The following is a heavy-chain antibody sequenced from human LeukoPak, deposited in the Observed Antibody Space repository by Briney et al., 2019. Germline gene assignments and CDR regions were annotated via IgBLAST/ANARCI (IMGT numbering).Heavy chain of an antibody. CDR3: ARDGSDDAFDI. J-gene: IGHJ3*02. V-gene: IGHV4-39*02. Sequence: SETLSLTCTVSGGSIRSSYYYWGRIRRPPGKGLEWIGSIYDSGSTYYNPSLKSRVTISVDTSKNQFSLKLSSVTAADTAVYYCARDGSDDAFDIWGQGTMVTVSS. CDR2: IYDSGST. CDR1: GGSIRSSYYY. D-gene: IGHD5-12*01.